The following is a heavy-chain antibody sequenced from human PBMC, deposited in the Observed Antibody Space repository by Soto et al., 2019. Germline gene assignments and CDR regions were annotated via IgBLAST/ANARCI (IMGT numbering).Heavy chain of an antibody. CDR3: ARSGGYYLDAFDI. CDR2: IWYDGSNK. J-gene: IGHJ3*02. V-gene: IGHV3-33*01. CDR1: GFTFSSYG. Sequence: QVQLVESGGGVFQPGRSLRLSCAASGFTFSSYGMHWVRQAPGKGLEWVAVIWYDGSNKYYADSVKGRFTISRDNSKNTLYLQMNSLRAEDTAVYYCARSGGYYLDAFDIWGQGTMVTVSS. D-gene: IGHD3-22*01.